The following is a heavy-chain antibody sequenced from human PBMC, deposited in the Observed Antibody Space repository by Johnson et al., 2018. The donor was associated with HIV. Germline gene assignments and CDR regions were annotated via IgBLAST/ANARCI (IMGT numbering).Heavy chain of an antibody. V-gene: IGHV3-13*01. CDR2: IGTAGDT. CDR3: ARAPRPDAFDI. J-gene: IGHJ3*02. Sequence: VQLVESGGGVVQPGRSLRLSCAASGFTFSSYDMHWVRQATGKGLEWVSAIGTAGDTYYPGSVKGRFTISRDNSKNTLYLQMNSLRAEDTAVYYCARAPRPDAFDIWGQGTVVTVSS. CDR1: GFTFSSYD.